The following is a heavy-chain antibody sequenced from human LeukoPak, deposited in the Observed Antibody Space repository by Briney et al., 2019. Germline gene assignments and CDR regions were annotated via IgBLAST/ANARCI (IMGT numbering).Heavy chain of an antibody. D-gene: IGHD3-22*01. CDR2: IIPIFGTA. Sequence: ASVKVSCKASGGTFSSYAISWVRQAPGQGLEWMGGIIPIFGTANYAQKFQGRVTITADESTSTAYMELSSLRAEDTAVYYCARATSAYYYPDAFDIWGQGTMVTVSS. V-gene: IGHV1-69*13. CDR3: ARATSAYYYPDAFDI. CDR1: GGTFSSYA. J-gene: IGHJ3*02.